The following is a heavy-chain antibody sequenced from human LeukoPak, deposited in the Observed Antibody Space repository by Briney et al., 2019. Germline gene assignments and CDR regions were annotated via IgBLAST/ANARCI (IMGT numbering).Heavy chain of an antibody. CDR1: GFTLRDYW. Sequence: HPGGSLRLSCAASGFTLRDYWMRWVRQAPGKGLEWVANIKQDGSNQDFVDSVKGRFTISRDNAKNLLYLQMNSLRVEDSAVYYCARLRGYQSNFGDWGQETLVTVSS. D-gene: IGHD3-22*01. CDR2: IKQDGSNQ. J-gene: IGHJ4*02. V-gene: IGHV3-7*01. CDR3: ARLRGYQSNFGD.